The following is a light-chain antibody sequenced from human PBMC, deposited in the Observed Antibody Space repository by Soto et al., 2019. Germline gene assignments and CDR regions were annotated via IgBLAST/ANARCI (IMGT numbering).Light chain of an antibody. CDR2: DAS. Sequence: DIQMTQSPSSVSASVGDRVTITCRASQGISTWLVWYQQKPGKAPQLLIHDASTLQSGVPSRFSGSGSGTDFTLTISSLQPEDIATYYCQQANNFPWTFGQGAKVEIK. CDR3: QQANNFPWT. J-gene: IGKJ1*01. V-gene: IGKV1-12*02. CDR1: QGISTW.